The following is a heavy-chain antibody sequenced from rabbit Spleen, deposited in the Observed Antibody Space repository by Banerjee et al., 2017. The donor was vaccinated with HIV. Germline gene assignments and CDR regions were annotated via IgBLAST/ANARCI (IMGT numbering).Heavy chain of an antibody. D-gene: IGHD2-1*01. CDR1: GFTLSSSDY. CDR3: ARSLHGNGDIL. CDR2: IYAGSSGST. V-gene: IGHV1S45*01. Sequence: QEQLKESGGGLVQPGGSLKLSCKASGFTLSSSDYICWVRQAPGKGLEWIACIYAGSSGSTYYASWAKGRFTITRSTSLNTVTLQLNSLTAADTATYFCARSLHGNGDILWGPGTLVTVS. J-gene: IGHJ4*01.